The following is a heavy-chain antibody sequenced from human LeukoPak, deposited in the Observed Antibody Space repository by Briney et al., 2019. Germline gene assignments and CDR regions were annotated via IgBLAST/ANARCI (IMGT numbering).Heavy chain of an antibody. Sequence: SETLSLTCTVSGGSIRNYYWSWIRQPPGKALEWIGYIYYTGTTKYNPSLKSRATISLDTSKNQFSLKLTSVTAADTFFFKQKTAYEIDVWGQGTTVTVSS. CDR2: IYYTGTT. CDR3: KTAYEIDV. J-gene: IGHJ6*02. CDR1: GGSIRNYY. D-gene: IGHD2-21*01. V-gene: IGHV4-59*01.